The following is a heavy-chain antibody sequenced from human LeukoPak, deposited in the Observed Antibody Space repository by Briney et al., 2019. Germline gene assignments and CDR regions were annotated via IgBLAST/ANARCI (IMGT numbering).Heavy chain of an antibody. D-gene: IGHD3-16*02. CDR2: INPNSGST. CDR3: ARGRGDYVWGSYRSSWFDP. J-gene: IGHJ5*02. CDR1: VYTFTHYY. V-gene: IGHV1-2*02. Sequence: APLRLSYKASVYTFTHYYMHWVRQAPGQGLEWMGWINPNSGSTNYAQKFQGRVTMTRDTSISTAYMELSRLRSDDTAVYYCARGRGDYVWGSYRSSWFDPWGQGTLVTVSS.